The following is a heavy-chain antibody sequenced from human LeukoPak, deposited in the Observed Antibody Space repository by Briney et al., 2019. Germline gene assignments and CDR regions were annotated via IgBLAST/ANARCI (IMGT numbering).Heavy chain of an antibody. V-gene: IGHV3-15*01. Sequence: GGSLRLSCAASGFTFSNAWMSWVRQAPGKGLEWVGRIKSKTDGGATDYAAPVKGRFTISRDDSKNTLYLQMNSLKTEDTAVYYCTTDGPPWEWELRDVDYWGQGTLVTVSS. CDR3: TTDGPPWEWELRDVDY. D-gene: IGHD1-26*01. CDR1: GFTFSNAW. J-gene: IGHJ4*02. CDR2: IKSKTDGGAT.